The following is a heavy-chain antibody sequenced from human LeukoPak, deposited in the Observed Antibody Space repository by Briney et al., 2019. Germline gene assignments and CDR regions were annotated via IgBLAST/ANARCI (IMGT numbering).Heavy chain of an antibody. Sequence: PGGSLRLSCAASGFTFSSYWMSWVRQAPGKGLEWVANIKQDGSEKYYVDSVKGRFTISRDNAKNSLYLQMNSLRAEDTAVYYCAREPVRGFVVPAAIPTGWFDPWGQGTLVTVSS. CDR2: IKQDGSEK. J-gene: IGHJ5*02. D-gene: IGHD2-2*01. CDR1: GFTFSSYW. V-gene: IGHV3-7*01. CDR3: AREPVRGFVVPAAIPTGWFDP.